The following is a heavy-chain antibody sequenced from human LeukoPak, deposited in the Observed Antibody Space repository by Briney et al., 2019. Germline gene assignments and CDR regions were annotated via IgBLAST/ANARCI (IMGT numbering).Heavy chain of an antibody. Sequence: GGSLRLSCAASGFTFSSYWMSWVRQAPGKGLEWVANIKQDGSEKYYVDSVKGRFTISRDNAKNSLYLQMNSLRAEDTAVYYCARVRPQGPRYCSSTSCFHNWFDPWGQGTLVTVSS. V-gene: IGHV3-7*01. CDR3: ARVRPQGPRYCSSTSCFHNWFDP. CDR2: IKQDGSEK. CDR1: GFTFSSYW. D-gene: IGHD2-2*01. J-gene: IGHJ5*02.